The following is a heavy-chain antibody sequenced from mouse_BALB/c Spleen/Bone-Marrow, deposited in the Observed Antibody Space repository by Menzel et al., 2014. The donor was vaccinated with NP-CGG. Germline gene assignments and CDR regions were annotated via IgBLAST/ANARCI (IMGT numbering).Heavy chain of an antibody. CDR1: GFSLTNYG. V-gene: IGHV2-5-1*01. D-gene: IGHD1-1*01. CDR2: IWRGGTT. J-gene: IGHJ3*01. CDR3: ANGHYGNSPVDY. Sequence: VQLQQSGPSLVQPSQSLSITCTVSGFSLTNYGIYWVRQSLGKGLEWLGVIWRGGTTDYNAAFMSRLSTTKDNSKSQVFFKMNSLQADDTAIYYCANGHYGNSPVDYRNQGTQITDTA.